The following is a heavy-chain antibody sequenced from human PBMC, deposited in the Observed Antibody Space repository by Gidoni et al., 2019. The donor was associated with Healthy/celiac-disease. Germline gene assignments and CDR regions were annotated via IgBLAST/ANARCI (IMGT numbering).Heavy chain of an antibody. D-gene: IGHD4-17*01. CDR1: GITLDDYG. Sequence: EVQLVESGGGVVRPGGSLRSPFAASGITLDDYGMSRGRQAPGKGLEWVSGINWNGGSTGYADSVKGRFTISRDNAKNSLYLQMNSLRAEDTALYYCARDLRDYGDYRSPFDYWGQGTLVTVSS. CDR2: INWNGGST. CDR3: ARDLRDYGDYRSPFDY. J-gene: IGHJ4*02. V-gene: IGHV3-20*03.